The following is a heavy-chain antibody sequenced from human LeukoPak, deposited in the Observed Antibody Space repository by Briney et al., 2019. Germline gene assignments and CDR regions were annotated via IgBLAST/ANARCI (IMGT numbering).Heavy chain of an antibody. CDR3: ARSYGGNSAFDY. CDR1: GGSISGFY. D-gene: IGHD4-23*01. J-gene: IGHJ4*02. V-gene: IGHV4-59*01. CDR2: MSYSGRT. Sequence: SETLSLTCTVSGGSISGFYWSWIRQSPGRGLEWIAFMSYSGRTKHNPSLQSRVTISLDTSMNNLALHLRSVTAADTAVYYCARSYGGNSAFDYWGQGTLVTVSS.